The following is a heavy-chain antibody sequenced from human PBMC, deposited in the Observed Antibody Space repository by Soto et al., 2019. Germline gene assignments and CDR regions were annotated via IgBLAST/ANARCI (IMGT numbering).Heavy chain of an antibody. D-gene: IGHD3-10*01. Sequence: GASVKVSCKASGYTFTSYGISWVRQAPGQGLEWMGWISAYNGNTNYAQKLQGRVTMTTDTSTSTAYMELRSLRSDDTAVYYCARAYLMVRGVIHYCYYMDVWGKGTTVTVSS. CDR3: ARAYLMVRGVIHYCYYMDV. V-gene: IGHV1-18*01. CDR1: GYTFTSYG. J-gene: IGHJ6*03. CDR2: ISAYNGNT.